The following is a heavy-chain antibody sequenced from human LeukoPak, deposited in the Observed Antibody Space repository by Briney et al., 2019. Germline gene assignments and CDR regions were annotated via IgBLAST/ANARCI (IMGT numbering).Heavy chain of an antibody. CDR2: INPNSGGT. V-gene: IGHV1-2*04. CDR1: GYTFTDYH. J-gene: IGHJ4*02. Sequence: ASVKVSCKASGYTFTDYHMHWVRQAPGQGLEWMGWINPNSGGTNYAQKFQDWVTMTRDTSISTAYMELRRLRSDDTAVYYCARDISGYDFWSGMYSFDYWGQGTLVTVSS. CDR3: ARDISGYDFWSGMYSFDY. D-gene: IGHD3-3*01.